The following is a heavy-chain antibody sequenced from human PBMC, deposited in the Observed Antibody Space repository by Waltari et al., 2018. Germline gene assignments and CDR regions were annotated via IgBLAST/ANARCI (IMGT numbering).Heavy chain of an antibody. CDR3: ARAGGPRDGYNLVFDY. V-gene: IGHV1-46*01. CDR2: INPSGGST. Sequence: QVQLVQSGAEVKKPGASVKVSCKASGYTFTSYYMHWVRQAPGQGLEWMGIINPSGGSTSYAQKFQGRVTMTRDTSTSTVYMELSSLRSEDTAVYYCARAGGPRDGYNLVFDYWGQGTLVTVSS. CDR1: GYTFTSYY. D-gene: IGHD5-12*01. J-gene: IGHJ4*02.